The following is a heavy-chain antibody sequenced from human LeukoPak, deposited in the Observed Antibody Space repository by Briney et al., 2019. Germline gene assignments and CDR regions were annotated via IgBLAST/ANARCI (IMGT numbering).Heavy chain of an antibody. D-gene: IGHD3-16*02. CDR3: ARDPLGYVWGSYRPPDY. V-gene: IGHV3-66*01. J-gene: IGHJ4*02. Sequence: GGSLRLSCAASGFTVSSNYMNWVRQAPGKGLEWVSLIYSDGSTYSADSVKGRFTISRDNSKNTLYLQMNGLRAEDTAVYYCARDPLGYVWGSYRPPDYWGQGTLVTVSS. CDR2: IYSDGST. CDR1: GFTVSSNY.